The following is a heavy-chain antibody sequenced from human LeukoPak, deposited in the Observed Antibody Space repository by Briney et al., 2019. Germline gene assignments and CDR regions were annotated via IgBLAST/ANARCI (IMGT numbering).Heavy chain of an antibody. CDR2: INNDGSTT. CDR1: GFTFNNNW. J-gene: IGHJ5*02. CDR3: ARDLSFGAPYNWFDP. Sequence: GGSLRLSCVASGFTFNNNWMHWVRQAPGKGLVWVSRINNDGSTTSYADSVKGRFTISRDNAKNTLYLQMNNLRAEDTAVYYCARDLSFGAPYNWFDPWGQGTLVTVSS. D-gene: IGHD3-10*01. V-gene: IGHV3-74*01.